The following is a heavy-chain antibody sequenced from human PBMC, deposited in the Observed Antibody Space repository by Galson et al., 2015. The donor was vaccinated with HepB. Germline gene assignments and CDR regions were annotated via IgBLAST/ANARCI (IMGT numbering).Heavy chain of an antibody. J-gene: IGHJ5*02. CDR1: GGTFSSYT. D-gene: IGHD6-19*01. Sequence: SVKVSCKASGGTFSSYTISWVRQAPGQGLEWMGKIIPILGIANYAQKFQGRVTITADKSTSTAYMELSSLRSEDTAVYYCASKVAGPVGDNLWFDPWGQGTLVTVSS. V-gene: IGHV1-69*02. CDR2: IIPILGIA. CDR3: ASKVAGPVGDNLWFDP.